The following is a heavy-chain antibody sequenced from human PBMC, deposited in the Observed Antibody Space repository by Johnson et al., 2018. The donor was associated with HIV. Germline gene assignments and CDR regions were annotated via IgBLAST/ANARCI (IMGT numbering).Heavy chain of an antibody. Sequence: VQLVESGGGLVQPWGSLRLSCAASGFTVSSNYMSWVRQAPGKGLEWVSVIYSGGSTYYADSVKGRFTISRYNSKNTLYLQMNSLRVEYTAVYYCARDPGGSLGAFDIWGQGTIVTVSS. D-gene: IGHD1-26*01. V-gene: IGHV3-66*01. CDR3: ARDPGGSLGAFDI. CDR2: IYSGGST. J-gene: IGHJ3*02. CDR1: GFTVSSNY.